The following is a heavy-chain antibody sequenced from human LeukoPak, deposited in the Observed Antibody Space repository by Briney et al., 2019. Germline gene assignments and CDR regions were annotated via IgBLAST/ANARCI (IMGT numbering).Heavy chain of an antibody. CDR3: ARVGSGDHFDP. V-gene: IGHV1-46*01. Sequence: ASVKVSCKASGYTFTGYYMHWVRQAPGQGLEWMGIINPSGGSTSYAQKFQGRVTMTRDMSTSTVYMELSSLRSEDMAVYYCARVGSGDHFDPWGQGTLVTVSS. CDR1: GYTFTGYY. D-gene: IGHD6-19*01. J-gene: IGHJ5*02. CDR2: INPSGGST.